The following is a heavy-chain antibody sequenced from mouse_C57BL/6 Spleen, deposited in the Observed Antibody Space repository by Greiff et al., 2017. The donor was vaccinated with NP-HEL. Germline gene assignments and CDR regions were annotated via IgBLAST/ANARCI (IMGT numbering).Heavy chain of an antibody. J-gene: IGHJ2*01. Sequence: QVQLQQPGAELVKPGASVKLSCKASGYTFTSYWMHWVKQRPGRGLEWIGGIDPYSGGTTYNQKFKSKATLTVDKPSSTAYMQLSSLTSEDSAVYYCARWTMVTTAYYIDYWGQGTTLTVSS. CDR2: IDPYSGGT. CDR3: ARWTMVTTAYYIDY. D-gene: IGHD2-2*01. CDR1: GYTFTSYW. V-gene: IGHV1-72*01.